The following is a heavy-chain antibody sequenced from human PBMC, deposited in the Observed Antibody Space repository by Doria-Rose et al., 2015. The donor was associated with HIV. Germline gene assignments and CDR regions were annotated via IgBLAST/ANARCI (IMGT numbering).Heavy chain of an antibody. J-gene: IGHJ4*02. CDR1: TGSFSGHY. CDR2: ITHRGSP. Sequence: QVQLQQWGAGLLQPSETLSLTCAVYTGSFSGHYWSWIRQAPGKGLEWIGEITHRGSPNYNPSLKSRVTMSVNTSKNQFSLRLTSVTAADTAVYYCARVPGSYSSSPFDFWGQGSLVVVSS. D-gene: IGHD3-10*01. CDR3: ARVPGSYSSSPFDF. V-gene: IGHV4-34*01.